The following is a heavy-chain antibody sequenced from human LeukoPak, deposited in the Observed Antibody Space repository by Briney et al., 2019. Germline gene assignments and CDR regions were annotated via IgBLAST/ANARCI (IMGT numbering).Heavy chain of an antibody. D-gene: IGHD2-21*01. J-gene: IGHJ4*02. Sequence: GGTLRLSCAASGFTFSSYGMSWFRLAPGKGLEWVSVLYTGGIRYYAGFVRGRFTISRDDSKNTLYLQMNNLRAEDTAIYYCTKMFTKDDWYGGPDYWGQGTLVTVSS. V-gene: IGHV3-23*03. CDR3: TKMFTKDDWYGGPDY. CDR1: GFTFSSYG. CDR2: LYTGGIR.